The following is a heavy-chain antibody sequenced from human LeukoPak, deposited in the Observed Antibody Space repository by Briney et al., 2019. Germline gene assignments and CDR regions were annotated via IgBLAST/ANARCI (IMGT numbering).Heavy chain of an antibody. CDR3: ARFYGGNSATGPVFDY. CDR1: GYSFTSYW. CDR2: IYPGDSDT. J-gene: IGHJ4*02. V-gene: IGHV5-51*01. D-gene: IGHD4-23*01. Sequence: GESLKISCKGSGYSFTSYWIGWVRQMPGKGLEWMGIIYPGDSDTRYSPSFQGQVTISADKSISTAYLQWSSLKASDAAMYYCARFYGGNSATGPVFDYWGQGTLVTVSS.